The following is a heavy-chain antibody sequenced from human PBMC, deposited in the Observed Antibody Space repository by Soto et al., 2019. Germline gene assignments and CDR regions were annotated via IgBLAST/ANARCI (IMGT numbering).Heavy chain of an antibody. CDR2: ISAHKGNT. CDR3: ARGRYGDY. J-gene: IGHJ4*02. V-gene: IGHV1-18*01. CDR1: GYAFTTYG. D-gene: IGHD1-1*01. Sequence: QVHLVQSGAEVKKPGASVKVSCKGSGYAFTTYGITWVRQAPGQGLEGMGWISAHKGNTNYGQKLKGRVTVPRDTTTSTAYMELRSLRSVDTAVYYCARGRYGDYWGQGALVTVSS.